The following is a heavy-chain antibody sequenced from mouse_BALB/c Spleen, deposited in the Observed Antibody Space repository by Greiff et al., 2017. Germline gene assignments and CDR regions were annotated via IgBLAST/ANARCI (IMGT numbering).Heavy chain of an antibody. CDR2: ISSGGST. D-gene: IGHD2-14*01. CDR1: GFTFSSYA. CDR3: AREPDRYDGYYAMDY. Sequence: EVQRVESGGGLVKPGGSLKLSCAASGFTFSSYAMSWVRQTPEKRLEWVASISSGGSTYYPDSVKGRFTISRDNARNILYLQMSSLRSEDTAMYYCAREPDRYDGYYAMDYWGQGTSVTVSS. V-gene: IGHV5-6-5*01. J-gene: IGHJ4*01.